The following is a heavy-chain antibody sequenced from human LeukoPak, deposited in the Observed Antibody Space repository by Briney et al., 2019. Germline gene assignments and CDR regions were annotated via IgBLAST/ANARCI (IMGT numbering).Heavy chain of an antibody. J-gene: IGHJ3*02. CDR3: TRRYNYDSSGYYYVRDAFDI. Sequence: PGGSLRLSCVASGFTFSSHGMSWVRQAPGKGLEWVGFIRSKAYGGTTKNAASVKGRFTISRDDSRSIAYLQMNSLKTEDTAVYYCTRRYNYDSSGYYYVRDAFDIWGQGTMVTVSS. D-gene: IGHD3-22*01. V-gene: IGHV3-49*04. CDR2: IRSKAYGGTT. CDR1: GFTFSSHG.